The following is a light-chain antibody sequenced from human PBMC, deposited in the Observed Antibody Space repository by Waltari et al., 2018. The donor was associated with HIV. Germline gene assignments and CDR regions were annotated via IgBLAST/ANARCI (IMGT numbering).Light chain of an antibody. CDR3: AAWDDSLAALV. CDR1: NADIGRNT. Sequence: QSVLTQPPSVSGTPGQGVVISCSGSNADIGRNTVDWYPHVPGRAPRLVIYSNDQRPQWVPDRFSASRSGSSASLVSSGLQSEDEAHYFCAAWDDSLAALVFGGGTKLAVL. V-gene: IGLV1-44*01. CDR2: SND. J-gene: IGLJ3*02.